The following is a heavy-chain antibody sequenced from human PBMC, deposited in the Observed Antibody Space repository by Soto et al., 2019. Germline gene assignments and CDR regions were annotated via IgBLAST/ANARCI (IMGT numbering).Heavy chain of an antibody. D-gene: IGHD6-13*01. J-gene: IGHJ6*02. CDR2: INPSGGST. CDR1: GYTFTSYY. V-gene: IGHV1-46*01. Sequence: ASVNVSCKASGYTFTSYYMHWVRQAPGQGLEWMGIINPSGGSTSYAQKFQGRVTMTRDTSTSTVYMEMSSLRSEDAAVYYCARDHQIIAAVVTGLYYYYDVMDLSGQGNTV. CDR3: ARDHQIIAAVVTGLYYYYDVMDL.